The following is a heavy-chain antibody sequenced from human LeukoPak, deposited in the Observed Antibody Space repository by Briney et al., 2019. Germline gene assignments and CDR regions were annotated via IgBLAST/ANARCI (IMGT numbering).Heavy chain of an antibody. V-gene: IGHV4-34*01. CDR1: GGSFSGYY. CDR3: ARSLRIAAAGSLVYYFDY. J-gene: IGHJ4*02. D-gene: IGHD6-13*01. Sequence: PSETLSLTCAVYGGSFSGYYWSWIRQPPGKGLEWIGEINHSGSTNYNPSLKSRVTISVDTSKNQSSLKLSSVTAADTAVYYCARSLRIAAAGSLVYYFDYWGQGTLVTVSS. CDR2: INHSGST.